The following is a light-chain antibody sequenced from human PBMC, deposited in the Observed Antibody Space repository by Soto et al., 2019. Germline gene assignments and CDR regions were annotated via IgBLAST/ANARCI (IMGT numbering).Light chain of an antibody. CDR2: GAS. V-gene: IGKV3-20*01. CDR1: QSVSSSY. Sequence: EIVLTQSPGTLSLSPGEIATLSCRASQSVSSSYLAWYQQKPGQPPRLLIYGASSRATGIPDRFSGSGSGTDFTLTISRLEPEDFAVYYCQQYGSSPRTFGQGTKLEIK. CDR3: QQYGSSPRT. J-gene: IGKJ2*01.